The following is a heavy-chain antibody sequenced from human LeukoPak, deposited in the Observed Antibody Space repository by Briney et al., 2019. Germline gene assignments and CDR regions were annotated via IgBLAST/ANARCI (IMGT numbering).Heavy chain of an antibody. CDR2: ISSSSSYI. Sequence: GGSLRLSCAASGFTFSSYSMNWVRRAPGKGLEWVSSISSSSSYIYYADSVKGRFTISRDNAKNSLYLQMNSLRAEDTAVYYCARDDYYDILTGLPGLDYWGQGTLVTVSS. V-gene: IGHV3-21*01. CDR3: ARDDYYDILTGLPGLDY. CDR1: GFTFSSYS. J-gene: IGHJ4*02. D-gene: IGHD3-9*01.